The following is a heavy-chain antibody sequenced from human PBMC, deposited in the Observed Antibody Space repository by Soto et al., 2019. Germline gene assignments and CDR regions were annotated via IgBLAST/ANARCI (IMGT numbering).Heavy chain of an antibody. V-gene: IGHV1-18*01. D-gene: IGHD2-2*01. Sequence: ASVKVSCKASGYTFTSYGISWVRQAPGQGLEWMGWISAYNGNTNYAQKLQGRVTMTTDTSTSTAYMELRSLRSDDTAVYYCARANLREYQLLQGYYYGMDFWGQGTTVTVSS. J-gene: IGHJ6*02. CDR3: ARANLREYQLLQGYYYGMDF. CDR1: GYTFTSYG. CDR2: ISAYNGNT.